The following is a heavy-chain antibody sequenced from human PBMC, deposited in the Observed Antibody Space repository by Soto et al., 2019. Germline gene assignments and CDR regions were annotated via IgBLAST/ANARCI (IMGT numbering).Heavy chain of an antibody. CDR2: IKQDGSEK. J-gene: IGHJ4*02. CDR1: GFRLRDYW. D-gene: IGHD2-2*01. V-gene: IGHV3-7*05. CDR3: TRETSVDAD. Sequence: EVQLVESGGGLVQPGGSLRLSCAASGFRLRDYWMTWVRQAPGKGLEWVANIKQDGSEKYYVDSVKGRCTISRDDAKNSLYLQMNSLTTEDTDVYYCTRETSVDADWGQGTLVTVSS.